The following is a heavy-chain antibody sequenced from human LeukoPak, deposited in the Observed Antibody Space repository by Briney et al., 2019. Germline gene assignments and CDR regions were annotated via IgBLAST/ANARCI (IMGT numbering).Heavy chain of an antibody. CDR1: GFTFSSYE. D-gene: IGHD1-14*01. J-gene: IGHJ4*02. Sequence: GGSLRLSCAASGFTFSSYEMNWVRQAPGKGLEWVSYISSSGSTIYYADSVKGRFIISRDDSKNTLSLQMNDLRVEDTAVYYCARERPDSRNLDSWGRGALVTVSS. CDR3: ARERPDSRNLDS. V-gene: IGHV3-48*03. CDR2: ISSSGSTI.